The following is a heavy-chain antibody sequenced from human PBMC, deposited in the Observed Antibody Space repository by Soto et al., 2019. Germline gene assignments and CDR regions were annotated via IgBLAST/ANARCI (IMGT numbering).Heavy chain of an antibody. J-gene: IGHJ3*02. CDR3: ARGDDSTYSDAFDI. Sequence: QLQLQESGSGLVKPSQTLSLTCAVSGGSISSGGYSWSWIRQPPGKGLEWIGYIYHSGSTYYNPSLESRVTISVDRSKNQFSLKLGSVTAADTAVYYCARGDDSTYSDAFDIWGQGTMVTVSS. CDR1: GGSISSGGYS. D-gene: IGHD3-22*01. CDR2: IYHSGST. V-gene: IGHV4-30-2*01.